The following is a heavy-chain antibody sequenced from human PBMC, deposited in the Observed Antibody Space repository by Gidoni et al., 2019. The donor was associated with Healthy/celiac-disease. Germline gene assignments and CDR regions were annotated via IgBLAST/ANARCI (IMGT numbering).Heavy chain of an antibody. Sequence: EVQLVQSGAEVQKPGESLTISCKCSGSSFTSYWIGWVRQMPGKGLEWMGIIYPGDSDTRYSPSFQGQVTISADKSISTAYLQWSSLKASDTAMYYCARYCGGDCQYYYGMDVWGQGTTVTVSS. J-gene: IGHJ6*02. D-gene: IGHD2-21*02. CDR2: IYPGDSDT. CDR3: ARYCGGDCQYYYGMDV. CDR1: GSSFTSYW. V-gene: IGHV5-51*01.